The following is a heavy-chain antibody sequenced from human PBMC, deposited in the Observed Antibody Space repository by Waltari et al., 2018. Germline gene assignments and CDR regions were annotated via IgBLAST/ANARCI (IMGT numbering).Heavy chain of an antibody. CDR3: ARGQFYYDSSGYYP. Sequence: QVQLQQWGAGLLKPSETLSLTCAVYGGSFSGYYWSWLRQPPGKGLEWIGEINHSGSTNYNPSLKSRVTISLDTSKNQFSLKLSSVTAADTAVYYCARGQFYYDSSGYYPWGQGTLVTVSS. V-gene: IGHV4-34*01. D-gene: IGHD3-22*01. CDR2: INHSGST. J-gene: IGHJ5*02. CDR1: GGSFSGYY.